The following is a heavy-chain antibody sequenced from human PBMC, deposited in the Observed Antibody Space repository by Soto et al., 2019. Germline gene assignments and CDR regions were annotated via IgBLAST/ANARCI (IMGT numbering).Heavy chain of an antibody. CDR3: ARNWNLALVPAAYFDS. D-gene: IGHD2-2*01. Sequence: SETLSLTCTVSNFSVLTSIYYWAWIRQPPGKGLEWVGTVYYTGTTYYNPSLQSRVTISIDTSKNQFSLNLNSVTAADTAVYYCARNWNLALVPAAYFDSWGQGTLVTSPQ. CDR1: NFSVLTSIYY. CDR2: VYYTGTT. V-gene: IGHV4-39*01. J-gene: IGHJ4*02.